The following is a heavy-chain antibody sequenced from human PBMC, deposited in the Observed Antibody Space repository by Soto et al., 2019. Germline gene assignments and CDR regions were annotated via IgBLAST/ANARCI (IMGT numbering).Heavy chain of an antibody. D-gene: IGHD6-13*01. CDR1: GFTFSSYG. CDR3: ARRSSSWYYYDGMDV. V-gene: IGHV3-33*01. Sequence: QVQLVESGGGVVQPGRSLRLSCAASGFTFSSYGMHWVRQAPGKGLEWVAVIWYDGSNKYYADSVKGRFTISRDNSTXTLYLHMNSLRAEDTAVYYCARRSSSWYYYDGMDVWGQGTTVTVSS. CDR2: IWYDGSNK. J-gene: IGHJ6*02.